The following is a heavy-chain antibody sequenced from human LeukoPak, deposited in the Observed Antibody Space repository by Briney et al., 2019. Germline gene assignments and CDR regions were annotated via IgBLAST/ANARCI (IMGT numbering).Heavy chain of an antibody. V-gene: IGHV1/OR15-3*02. D-gene: IGHD2-2*01. Sequence: ASVKVSCTASGYTFTSYYMHWVRQAPGQGLEWMGWINAGNGNTKYSQKFQGRVTITADESTSTAYMELSSLRSEDTAVYYCARAPPAANYYYYYGMDVWGQGTTVTVSS. CDR2: INAGNGNT. CDR1: GYTFTSYY. CDR3: ARAPPAANYYYYYGMDV. J-gene: IGHJ6*02.